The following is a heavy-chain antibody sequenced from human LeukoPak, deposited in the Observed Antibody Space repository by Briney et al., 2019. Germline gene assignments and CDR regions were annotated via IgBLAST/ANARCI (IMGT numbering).Heavy chain of an antibody. CDR1: GFTISTYN. Sequence: GGSLRLSCAASGFTISTYNMNWVRQAPGKGLEWVSSITSTSSYIYYADSVKGRFTISRDNANNSLYLQMNSLRAEDTAVYYCARSLVVAATRDSYYGLDVWGQGTTVTVSS. V-gene: IGHV3-21*01. CDR3: ARSLVVAATRDSYYGLDV. J-gene: IGHJ6*02. D-gene: IGHD2-15*01. CDR2: ITSTSSYI.